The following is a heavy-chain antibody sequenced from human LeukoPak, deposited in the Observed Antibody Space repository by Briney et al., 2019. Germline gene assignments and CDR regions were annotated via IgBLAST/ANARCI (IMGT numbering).Heavy chain of an antibody. V-gene: IGHV4-39*01. CDR1: GGSISSSSYY. CDR3: ARQLYYYDSSTLQY. D-gene: IGHD3-22*01. Sequence: TSETLSLTCTVSGGSISSSSYYWGWIRQPPGKGLEWIGSIYYSGSTYYNPSLKSRVTISVDTSKNQFSLKLSSVTAADTAVYYCARQLYYYDSSTLQYWGQGTLVTVPS. CDR2: IYYSGST. J-gene: IGHJ4*02.